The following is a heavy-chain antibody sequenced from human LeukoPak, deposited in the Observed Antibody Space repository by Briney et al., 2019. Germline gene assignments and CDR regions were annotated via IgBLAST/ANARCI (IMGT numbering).Heavy chain of an antibody. V-gene: IGHV4-4*07. CDR3: AREGYCSSTSCSFDY. CDR1: GGSISSYY. Sequence: SETLSLTCTVSGGSISSYYWSWIRQPAGKGLEWIGRIYTSGSTNYNPSPKSRVTMSVDTSKNQFSLKLSSVTAADTAVYYCAREGYCSSTSCSFDYWGQGTLVTVSS. J-gene: IGHJ4*02. CDR2: IYTSGST. D-gene: IGHD2-2*01.